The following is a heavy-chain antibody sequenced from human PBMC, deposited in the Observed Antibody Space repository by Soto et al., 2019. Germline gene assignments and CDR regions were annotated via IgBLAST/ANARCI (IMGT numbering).Heavy chain of an antibody. J-gene: IGHJ4*02. V-gene: IGHV3-53*01. D-gene: IGHD6-13*01. Sequence: PGGSLRLSCSSGGITVSSNYISWVRHSPGKGLEWGSVIYSRGSTYYSDSLKGRFTISRDNSKNTLYLQMNSLRAEDTTVYYCATNSLGAASGPYRDWGQGTLVTVSS. CDR3: ATNSLGAASGPYRD. CDR2: IYSRGST. CDR1: GITVSSNY.